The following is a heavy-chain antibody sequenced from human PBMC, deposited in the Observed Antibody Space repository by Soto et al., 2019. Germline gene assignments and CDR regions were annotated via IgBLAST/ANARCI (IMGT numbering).Heavy chain of an antibody. V-gene: IGHV3-48*01. Sequence: EVQLVESGGGLVQPGGSLRLSCAASGFTFGSFGMNWVRQTPGKGLEWLSYIGSSSSTIYYADSVKGRFTISRDNAKNSLYLQMNSLRAEDTAVYYCARERYSYGLGRYWGQGTLVTVSS. J-gene: IGHJ4*02. CDR2: IGSSSSTI. CDR3: ARERYSYGLGRY. CDR1: GFTFGSFG. D-gene: IGHD5-18*01.